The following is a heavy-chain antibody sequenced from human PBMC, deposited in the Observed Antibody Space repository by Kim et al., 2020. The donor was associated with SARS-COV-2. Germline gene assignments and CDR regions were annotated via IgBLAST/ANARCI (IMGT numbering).Heavy chain of an antibody. D-gene: IGHD3-3*01. Sequence: YAAPVKGRFTISRDDSKNTRYLQMNSLKTEDTAVYYCTTSLWSGYYSLDYWGQGTLVTVSS. CDR3: TTSLWSGYYSLDY. V-gene: IGHV3-15*01. J-gene: IGHJ4*02.